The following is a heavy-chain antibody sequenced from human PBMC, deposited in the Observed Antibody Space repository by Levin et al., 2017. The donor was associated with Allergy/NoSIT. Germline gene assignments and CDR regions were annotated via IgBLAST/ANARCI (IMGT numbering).Heavy chain of an antibody. CDR1: GFTFSIYA. CDR3: AKAYYNWNNGEVFDY. Sequence: PGESLKISCAASGFTFSIYAMSWVRQTPGKGLEWVSTISGSGGSGDSTYYADSVKGRFAISRDNSKNTLYLQMNSLRAEDTAIYYCAKAYYNWNNGEVFDYWGQGTLVTVSS. D-gene: IGHD1/OR15-1a*01. V-gene: IGHV3-23*01. CDR2: ISGSGGSGDST. J-gene: IGHJ4*02.